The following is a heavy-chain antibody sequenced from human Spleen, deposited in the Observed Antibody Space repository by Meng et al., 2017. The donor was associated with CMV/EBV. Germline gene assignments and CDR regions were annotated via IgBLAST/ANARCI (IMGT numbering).Heavy chain of an antibody. Sequence: GGSLRLSCAPSGFVFSSFAIHWVRQAPGKGLEWVALIWYDGTQKYYADSVRGRFTISRDNSKNTIYLQMNRLRAEDTARYFCVKVVEAGGFYYYAMDVWGQGTTVTVSS. V-gene: IGHV3-33*06. CDR2: IWYDGTQK. D-gene: IGHD2-15*01. J-gene: IGHJ6*02. CDR3: VKVVEAGGFYYYAMDV. CDR1: GFVFSSFA.